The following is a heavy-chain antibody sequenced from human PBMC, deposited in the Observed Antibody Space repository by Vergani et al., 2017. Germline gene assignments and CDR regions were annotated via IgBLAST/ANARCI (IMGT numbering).Heavy chain of an antibody. V-gene: IGHV4-59*01. CDR3: ARGPYYYDSSGYMNWFDP. CDR1: GGSISGDY. J-gene: IGHJ5*02. Sequence: QVQLQESGPGLVKPSETLSLTCTVSGGSISGDYWSWIRQPPGKKLEWIGYIYYNGSTKYNPSLKSRVTISVDTSKNHFSLKLSSVTAADTAVYYCARGPYYYDSSGYMNWFDPWGQGTLVTVSS. D-gene: IGHD3-22*01. CDR2: IYYNGST.